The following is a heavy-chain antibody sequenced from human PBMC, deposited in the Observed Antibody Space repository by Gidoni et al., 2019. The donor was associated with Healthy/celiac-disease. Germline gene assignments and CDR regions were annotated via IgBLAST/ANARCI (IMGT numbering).Heavy chain of an antibody. CDR3: AKAFEYSSGSSDRDAFDI. Sequence: EVQRLESGGGLVQPGGSLRLSCAAAGFTFSSYAVSWVRQAPGKGLEWVSAISGSGGSTSPADSVKGRFTISRDNSKNTLYLQMTSLRAEDTAVYYCAKAFEYSSGSSDRDAFDIWGQGTMVTVSS. D-gene: IGHD3-22*01. J-gene: IGHJ3*02. V-gene: IGHV3-23*01. CDR2: ISGSGGST. CDR1: GFTFSSYA.